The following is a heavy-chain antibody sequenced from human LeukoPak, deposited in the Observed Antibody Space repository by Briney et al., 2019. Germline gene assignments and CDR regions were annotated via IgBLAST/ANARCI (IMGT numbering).Heavy chain of an antibody. V-gene: IGHV3-23*01. Sequence: GGPLRLSCAVSGLTLSNYGMSWVRQAPGKGLEWVAGISGSGGSTTYADSVKGRFTISRDNPKNALYLHMNNLRAEDTAVYFCAKRGVVIRVILVGFHKEAYYYDSWGQGALVTVSS. D-gene: IGHD3-22*01. CDR3: AKRGVVIRVILVGFHKEAYYYDS. J-gene: IGHJ4*02. CDR2: ISGSGGST. CDR1: GLTLSNYG.